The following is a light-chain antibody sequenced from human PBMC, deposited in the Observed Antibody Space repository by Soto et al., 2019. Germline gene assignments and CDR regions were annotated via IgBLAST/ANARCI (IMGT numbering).Light chain of an antibody. V-gene: IGKV3-15*01. CDR2: CAS. Sequence: EIVMTQSPATLSVSPGERATLSCRASQSVSSNLAWYQQKPGQAPRLLIYCASSRATGIPARFSGSGSGTEFTLTISSLQSEDFAVYYCQQYNNLPWTFGQGTKVEIK. CDR1: QSVSSN. CDR3: QQYNNLPWT. J-gene: IGKJ1*01.